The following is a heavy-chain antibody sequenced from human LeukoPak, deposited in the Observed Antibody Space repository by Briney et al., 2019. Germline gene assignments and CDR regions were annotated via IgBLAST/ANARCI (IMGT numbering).Heavy chain of an antibody. CDR3: AKGSWYQLLSGDY. CDR2: IYSGGST. Sequence: PGGSLRLSCAASGFTVSSNYMSWVRQAPGKGLEWVSVIYSGGSTYYADSVKGRFTISRDNSKNTLYLQMNSLRAEDTAVYYCAKGSWYQLLSGDYWGQGTLVTVSS. J-gene: IGHJ4*02. CDR1: GFTVSSNY. V-gene: IGHV3-53*01. D-gene: IGHD2-2*01.